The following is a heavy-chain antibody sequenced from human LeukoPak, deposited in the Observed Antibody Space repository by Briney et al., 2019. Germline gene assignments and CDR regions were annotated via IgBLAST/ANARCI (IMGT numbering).Heavy chain of an antibody. V-gene: IGHV3-11*01. CDR2: ISSSGRTI. CDR3: AVVRGVMGY. Sequence: PGGSLRLSCAASGLTFSDNQMAWIRQAPGKGLEWVSHISSSGRTIFYVDSVKGRFTISRDDAKSSVYLQMNSLRAEDTAVYYCAVVRGVMGYWGRGTLVTVSS. J-gene: IGHJ4*02. CDR1: GLTFSDNQ. D-gene: IGHD3-10*01.